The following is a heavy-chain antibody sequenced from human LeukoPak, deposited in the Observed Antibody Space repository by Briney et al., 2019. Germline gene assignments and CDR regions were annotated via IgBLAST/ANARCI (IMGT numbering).Heavy chain of an antibody. V-gene: IGHV4-39*07. CDR3: ARRFCANGVCYRSALDI. D-gene: IGHD2-8*01. J-gene: IGHJ3*02. Sequence: KSSETLSLTCTVSGGSINSNSYYWGWIRQPPGKGLEWIGSIYYSGSTYYNPSLNSRVTMSADTSKNQFSLNVSSVTAADTAVYYCARRFCANGVCYRSALDIWGQGTMVTVSS. CDR1: GGSINSNSYY. CDR2: IYYSGST.